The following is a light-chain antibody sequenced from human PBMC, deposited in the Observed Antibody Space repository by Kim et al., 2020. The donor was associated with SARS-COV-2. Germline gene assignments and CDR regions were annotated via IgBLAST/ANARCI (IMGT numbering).Light chain of an antibody. J-gene: IGKJ4*01. CDR1: QSLVRSDGNTW. Sequence: DIVMTQSPLSLPVTLGQPAFISCRSSQSLVRSDGNTWLSWFQQRPGQSPRRLIYKISNRDSGVPDRFSGSGSGTDFTLKISRVEAEDVGVYYCVQGTHWPRTFSGGTEVDI. CDR3: VQGTHWPRT. CDR2: KIS. V-gene: IGKV2-30*02.